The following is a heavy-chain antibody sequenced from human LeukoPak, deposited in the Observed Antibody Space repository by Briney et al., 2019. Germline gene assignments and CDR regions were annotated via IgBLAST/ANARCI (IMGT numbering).Heavy chain of an antibody. CDR1: GDSITSGGYH. CDR2: ISNSGST. J-gene: IGHJ5*02. Sequence: SQTLSLTCTVSGDSITSGGYHWTWIRQHPGKGLERIGYISNSGSTYYNPSLKNRVNISMDTSKNQFSLSLTSVTAADTAVYYCARDYGDYFRWFDPWGLGTLVTVSS. CDR3: ARDYGDYFRWFDP. D-gene: IGHD4-17*01. V-gene: IGHV4-31*03.